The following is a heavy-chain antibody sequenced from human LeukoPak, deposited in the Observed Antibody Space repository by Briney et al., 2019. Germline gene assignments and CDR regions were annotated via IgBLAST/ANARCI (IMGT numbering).Heavy chain of an antibody. CDR3: ARDLYYYGSGSFGKYYYYGMDV. CDR1: GFPFSSYA. J-gene: IGHJ6*02. V-gene: IGHV3-30-3*01. Sequence: GGSLRLSCAASGFPFSSYAMHWVRQAPGKGLEWVSLISFDSSNIRYADSVKGRFTIFRDNSKNTLYLQMNSLRAEDTAVYYCARDLYYYGSGSFGKYYYYGMDVWGQGTTVTVSS. D-gene: IGHD3-10*01. CDR2: ISFDSSNI.